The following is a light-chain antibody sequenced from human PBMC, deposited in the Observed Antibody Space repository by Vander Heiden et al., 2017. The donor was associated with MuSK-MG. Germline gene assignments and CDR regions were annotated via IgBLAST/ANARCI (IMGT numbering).Light chain of an antibody. CDR2: EDT. CDR3: CSYAGSTTFVA. Sequence: QSALTQPASVSGSPGQSITISCTGTSSDVGKYNLVSWYRQHPGRAPRLIIFEDTKRPSGVSARFSASKSGSTASLTISGLHAEDEADYYCCSYAGSTTFVAFGGGTKLTVL. CDR1: SSDVGKYNL. V-gene: IGLV2-23*02. J-gene: IGLJ2*01.